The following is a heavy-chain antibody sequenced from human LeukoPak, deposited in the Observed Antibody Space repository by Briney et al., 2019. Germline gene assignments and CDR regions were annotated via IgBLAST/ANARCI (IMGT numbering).Heavy chain of an antibody. V-gene: IGHV3-48*02. CDR1: GFTVSSNY. Sequence: QPEGSLRLSCAASGFTVSSNYMSWVRQAPGKRLEWVSYISSSSDSIYYADSVKGRFTISRDNAENSLYLQMNSLRDEDTAVYYCARAMRSGYDYWGQGTLVTVSS. D-gene: IGHD5-12*01. CDR2: ISSSSDSI. CDR3: ARAMRSGYDY. J-gene: IGHJ4*02.